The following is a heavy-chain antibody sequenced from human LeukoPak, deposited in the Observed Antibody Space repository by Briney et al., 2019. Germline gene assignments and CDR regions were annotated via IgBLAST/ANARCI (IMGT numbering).Heavy chain of an antibody. V-gene: IGHV3-21*04. CDR3: ASSAMVRGPFDY. J-gene: IGHJ4*02. CDR2: ISSSSSYI. D-gene: IGHD3-10*01. CDR1: GFTFSSYS. Sequence: PGGSLRLSCAASGFTFSSYSMNWVRQAPGKGLEWVSSISSSSSYIYYADSVKGRFTISRDNAKNTLYLQMNSLRAEDTAVYYCASSAMVRGPFDYWGQGTLVTVSS.